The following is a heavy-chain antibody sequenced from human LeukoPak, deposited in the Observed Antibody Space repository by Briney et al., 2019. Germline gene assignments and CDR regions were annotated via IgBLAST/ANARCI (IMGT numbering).Heavy chain of an antibody. CDR3: ARVRELGSPYYYMDV. CDR1: GGSISNYY. CDR2: IHHSGST. Sequence: SETLSLTCTVSGGSISNYYWSWIRQPPGKGLEWIGYIHHSGSTNYNPSLKSRVTISVDTSKNQFSLRLSSVTAADTAVYYCARVRELGSPYYYMDVWGKGTTVTVSS. V-gene: IGHV4-59*01. D-gene: IGHD1-26*01. J-gene: IGHJ6*03.